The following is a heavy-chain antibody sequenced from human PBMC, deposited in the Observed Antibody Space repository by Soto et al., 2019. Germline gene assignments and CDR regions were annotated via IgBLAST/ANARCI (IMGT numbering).Heavy chain of an antibody. CDR2: IYATGTT. CDR1: GASISGFY. V-gene: IGHV4-4*07. CDR3: VRDGTKTLRDWFDP. D-gene: IGHD1-1*01. Sequence: SETLSLTCPVSGASISGFYWSWIRPSAGKGLEWIGRIYATGTTDYNPSLKSRVMMSVDTSKKQFSLKLRSVTAADTAVYYCVRDGTKTLRDWFDPWGQGISVTVSS. J-gene: IGHJ5*02.